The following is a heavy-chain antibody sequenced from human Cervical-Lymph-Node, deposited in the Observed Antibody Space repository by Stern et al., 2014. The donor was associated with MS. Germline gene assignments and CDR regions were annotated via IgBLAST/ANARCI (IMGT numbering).Heavy chain of an antibody. CDR1: GGSISSGDHY. D-gene: IGHD2-2*01. CDR3: GRGGSSRGAYHGMDV. Sequence: QLQLQESGPGLVKPSQTLSLICTVPGGSISSGDHYWNWIRQSPGKGLEWLGHIYYSGSTYFSPYLKTRITISLYRHPIQLTLNLSAVTAADTAVYYWGRGGSSRGAYHGMDVWGQGTTVIVSS. CDR2: IYYSGST. J-gene: IGHJ6*02. V-gene: IGHV4-30-4*01.